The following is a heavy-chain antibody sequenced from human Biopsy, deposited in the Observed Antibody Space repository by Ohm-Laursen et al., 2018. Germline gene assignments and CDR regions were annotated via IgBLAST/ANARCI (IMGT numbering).Heavy chain of an antibody. D-gene: IGHD6-19*01. CDR3: ARGRRASGWPYFDN. V-gene: IGHV4-61*01. J-gene: IGHJ4*02. CDR2: IYSGGNT. Sequence: DTLSLTCTVSGDSLTSGPENWSWIRQSPGQGLEYIGFIYSGGNTNYNPSLKNRVTMSVDTSKNQFYLKLYSVTAADTAVYYCARGRRASGWPYFDNWGQGALVSVSP. CDR1: GDSLTSGPEN.